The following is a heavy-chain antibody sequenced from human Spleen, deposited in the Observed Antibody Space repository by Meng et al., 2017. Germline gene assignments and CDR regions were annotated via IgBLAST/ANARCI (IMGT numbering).Heavy chain of an antibody. CDR3: ARTLHDSSGSYDLVDS. D-gene: IGHD3-22*01. Sequence: GGSLRLSCAASGFIFSTYAMHWVRQAPGKGLEWVAVISYDGSVTYYADSVKGRFTISRDNSRNTVFLQMNSLRAEDTAVYYCARTLHDSSGSYDLVDSWGQGTLVTVSS. CDR1: GFIFSTYA. V-gene: IGHV3-30*04. CDR2: ISYDGSVT. J-gene: IGHJ5*01.